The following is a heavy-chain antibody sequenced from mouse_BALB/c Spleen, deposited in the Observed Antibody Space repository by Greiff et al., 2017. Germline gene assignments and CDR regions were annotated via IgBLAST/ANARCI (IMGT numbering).Heavy chain of an antibody. CDR2: IDPSDSYT. J-gene: IGHJ2*01. Sequence: QVQLKQPGAELVKPGASVKISCKASGYTFTSYWMNWVKQRPGQGLEWIGEIDPSDSYTNNNQKFKDKATLTVDKSSSTAYMQLSSLTSEDSAVYYCARKNGNYIDYWGQGTTLTVSS. CDR1: GYTFTSYW. CDR3: ARKNGNYIDY. D-gene: IGHD1-3*01. V-gene: IGHV1S126*01.